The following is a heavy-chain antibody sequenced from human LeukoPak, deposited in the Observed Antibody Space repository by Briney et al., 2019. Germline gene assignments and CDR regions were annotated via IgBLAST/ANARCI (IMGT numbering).Heavy chain of an antibody. Sequence: GASVKVSCKTSRYTFTTYFIHWVRQAPRQGLEWMGWINHNSCGTNYAQKFQGRGTITRGTAISTAYMELSRLRSDDTAVYYCARKTLGGINYWGKGTLVTVSS. V-gene: IGHV1-2*02. CDR1: RYTFTTYF. CDR3: ARKTLGGINY. J-gene: IGHJ4*02. D-gene: IGHD3-10*01. CDR2: INHNSCGT.